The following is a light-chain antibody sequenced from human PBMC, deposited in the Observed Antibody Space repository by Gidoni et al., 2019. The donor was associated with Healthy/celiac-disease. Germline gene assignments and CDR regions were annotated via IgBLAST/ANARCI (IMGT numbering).Light chain of an antibody. CDR1: VLAKNY. V-gene: IGLV3-27*01. CDR2: KDS. J-gene: IGLJ1*01. Sequence: SYALTQPSSLSVSPGQTARIICSGEVLAKNYARWFQQKPGQAPVLEIDKDSERPSGIPERFSGSSSGTTVTLTISGAQVEDEADYYCYSAADNPVFGTGTKVTVL. CDR3: YSAADNPV.